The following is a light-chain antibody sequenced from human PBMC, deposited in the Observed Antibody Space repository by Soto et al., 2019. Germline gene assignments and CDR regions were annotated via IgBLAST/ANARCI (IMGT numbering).Light chain of an antibody. Sequence: QLVLTQWPSASASLGASVKLTCTLSSGHSSYAIAWHQQQPEKGPRFLMRLNSDGSHNKGYGIPDRFSGSSSGAERYLTISSLQSEDEADYYCQTWGTDVSVFGGGPQLTVL. CDR1: SGHSSYA. J-gene: IGLJ7*01. CDR3: QTWGTDVSV. V-gene: IGLV4-69*01. CDR2: LNSDGSH.